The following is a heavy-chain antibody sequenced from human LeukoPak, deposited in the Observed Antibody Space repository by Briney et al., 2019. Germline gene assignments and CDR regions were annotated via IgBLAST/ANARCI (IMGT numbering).Heavy chain of an antibody. CDR3: ARGPSAVGGGRIDY. CDR1: GGSISSYY. D-gene: IGHD2-15*01. J-gene: IGHJ4*02. CDR2: IYYSGST. Sequence: PSETLSLTCTVSGGSISSYYWSWIRQPPGKGLEWIGYIYYSGSTNYNPSLKSRVTISVDTSKNQFSLKLTSVTAADTAVYYCARGPSAVGGGRIDYWGQGTLVTVSS. V-gene: IGHV4-59*01.